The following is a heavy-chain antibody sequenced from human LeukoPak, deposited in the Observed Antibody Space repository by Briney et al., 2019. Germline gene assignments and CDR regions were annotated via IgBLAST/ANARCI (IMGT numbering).Heavy chain of an antibody. V-gene: IGHV1-18*01. D-gene: IGHD2-2*01. J-gene: IGHJ5*02. Sequence: ASVKVSCKASSYIFTNYGISWVRQAPGQGLEWMGWISIYNGNTNYAQKFQGRVTMTTDTSTNTAYMELSRLRSDDTAVYYCARDLVGYCSSTSCSPRPQNWFDPWGQGTLVTVSS. CDR1: SYIFTNYG. CDR2: ISIYNGNT. CDR3: ARDLVGYCSSTSCSPRPQNWFDP.